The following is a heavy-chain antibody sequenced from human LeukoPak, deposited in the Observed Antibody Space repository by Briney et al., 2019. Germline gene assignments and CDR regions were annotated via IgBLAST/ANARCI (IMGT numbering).Heavy chain of an antibody. D-gene: IGHD3-10*01. CDR3: GRAADSGSYYNSGFDY. J-gene: IGHJ4*02. CDR1: GYTFTSYG. V-gene: IGHV1-18*01. CDR2: ISAYNGNT. Sequence: ASVKVSCKASGYTFTSYGISWVRQAPGQGLEWMGWISAYNGNTNYAQKLQGRVTMTTDTSTSTAYVELRSLRSDDTAVYYCGRAADSGSYYNSGFDYWGQGTLVTVSS.